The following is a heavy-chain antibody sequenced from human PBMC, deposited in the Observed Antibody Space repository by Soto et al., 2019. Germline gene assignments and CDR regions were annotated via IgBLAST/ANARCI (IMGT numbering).Heavy chain of an antibody. D-gene: IGHD1-26*01. J-gene: IGHJ6*02. CDR1: GDSISSADYY. CDR3: ARDLWEEPELYYYGMDV. Sequence: QVQLQESGPGLVRPSQTLSLTCTVSGDSISSADYYWSWIRQTPGKGLEWIGHIFYSGTTYYNPSLKSRLNISVDNSNNHYSLRLTSVTDADQDVYYCARDLWEEPELYYYGMDVWGQGTTVTVSS. CDR2: IFYSGTT. V-gene: IGHV4-30-4*01.